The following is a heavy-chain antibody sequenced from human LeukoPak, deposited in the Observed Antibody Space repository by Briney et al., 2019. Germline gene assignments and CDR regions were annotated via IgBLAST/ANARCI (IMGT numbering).Heavy chain of an antibody. CDR3: ASQGRYCSGGSCYVDY. J-gene: IGHJ4*02. V-gene: IGHV1-69*04. CDR1: GGTFSSYA. CDR2: IIPILGIA. D-gene: IGHD2-15*01. Sequence: ASVKVSCKASGGTFSSYAISWVRQAPGQGLEWMGRIIPILGIANYAQKFQGRVTITADKSTSTAYTELSSLRSEDTAVYYCASQGRYCSGGSCYVDYWGQGTLVTVSS.